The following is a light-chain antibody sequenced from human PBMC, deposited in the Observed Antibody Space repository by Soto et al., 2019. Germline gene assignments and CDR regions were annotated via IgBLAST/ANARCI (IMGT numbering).Light chain of an antibody. CDR1: SSDVGSYDL. V-gene: IGLV2-23*01. J-gene: IGLJ1*01. CDR3: CSYTTGRTFV. Sequence: PASVSGSPGQSITIFCTGTSSDVGSYDLVSWYQQYPGKAPKLMIYEGTKRPSGVSYRFSGSRSGNTASLTISGLQAEDEADYYCCSYTTGRTFVFGIGTKVTVL. CDR2: EGT.